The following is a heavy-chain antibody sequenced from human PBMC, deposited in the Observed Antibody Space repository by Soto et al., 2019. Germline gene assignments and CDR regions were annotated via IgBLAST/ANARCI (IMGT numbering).Heavy chain of an antibody. V-gene: IGHV3-21*01. CDR2: ISSSSSYI. CDR3: ARDPSRYGSSLDY. CDR1: GFTFSSYS. D-gene: IGHD1-26*01. Sequence: GGSLRLSCAASGFTFSSYSMNWVRQAPGKGLEWVSSISSSSSYIYYADSVKGRFTISRDNAKNSLYLQMNSLRAEDTAVYYCARDPSRYGSSLDYWGQGTLVTVSS. J-gene: IGHJ4*02.